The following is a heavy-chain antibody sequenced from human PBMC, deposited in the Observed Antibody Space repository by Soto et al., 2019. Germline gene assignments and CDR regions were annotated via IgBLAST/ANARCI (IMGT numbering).Heavy chain of an antibody. V-gene: IGHV3-23*01. Sequence: GGSLRLSCAASGFTFSSYAIYWVRQAPGKGLEWVSTISNDGDRYYADSVEGRFTISRDNSRNTLYLQMNSLRAEDTALYYCAKEMYSSGFFDYWGQGTLVTVSS. CDR3: AKEMYSSGFFDY. D-gene: IGHD6-19*01. CDR2: ISNDGDR. CDR1: GFTFSSYA. J-gene: IGHJ4*02.